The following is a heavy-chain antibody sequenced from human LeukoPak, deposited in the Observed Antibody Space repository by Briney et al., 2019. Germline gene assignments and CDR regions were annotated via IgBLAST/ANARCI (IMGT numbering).Heavy chain of an antibody. Sequence: SVKVSCKTIGGRFKSYGFSWVRQAPGQGLEWMGGIIPIFDRPNYAQKFEGRVTITADKSTNTTYMEISSLTSDDTAVYYCARDAQWELRAFDVWGRGTMVIVSS. CDR1: GGRFKSYG. CDR2: IIPIFDRP. J-gene: IGHJ3*01. V-gene: IGHV1-69*06. D-gene: IGHD1-26*01. CDR3: ARDAQWELRAFDV.